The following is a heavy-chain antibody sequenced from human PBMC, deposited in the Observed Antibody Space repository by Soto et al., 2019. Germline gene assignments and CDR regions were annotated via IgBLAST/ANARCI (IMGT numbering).Heavy chain of an antibody. CDR2: IIPIFGTA. V-gene: IGHV1-69*13. Sequence: ASVKVSCKASGGTFSSYAISWVRQAPGQGLEWMGGIIPIFGTANYAQKFQGRVTITADESTSTAYMELSSLRSEDTAVYYCARVILPDWYFDLWGRGTLVTVSS. CDR1: GGTFSSYA. CDR3: ARVILPDWYFDL. J-gene: IGHJ2*01. D-gene: IGHD2-15*01.